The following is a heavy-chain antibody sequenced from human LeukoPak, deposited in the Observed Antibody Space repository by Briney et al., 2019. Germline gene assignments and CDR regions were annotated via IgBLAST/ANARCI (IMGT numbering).Heavy chain of an antibody. V-gene: IGHV3-48*01. J-gene: IGHJ4*02. CDR1: GFTFSSYS. Sequence: PGGSLRLSCAASGFTFSSYSMNWVRQAPGKGLEWVSYISSSSSTIYYADSVKGRLTISRDNAKNSLYLQMNSLRAEDTAVYYCARRADYWGQGTLVTVSS. CDR2: ISSSSSTI. CDR3: ARRADY.